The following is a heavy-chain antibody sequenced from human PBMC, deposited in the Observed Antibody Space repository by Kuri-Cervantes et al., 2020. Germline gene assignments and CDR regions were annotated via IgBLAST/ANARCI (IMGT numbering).Heavy chain of an antibody. Sequence: GESLKISCVASGFTVSSNYMSWVRQGPGKGLEWVSVIYSGGSTYYADSVKGRFTISRDNSKNTLYLQMSSLRSEDTAVYYCARGQEYGGQWLVHWGQGTLVTVSS. CDR2: IYSGGST. D-gene: IGHD6-19*01. CDR1: GFTVSSNY. CDR3: ARGQEYGGQWLVH. V-gene: IGHV3-53*05. J-gene: IGHJ4*02.